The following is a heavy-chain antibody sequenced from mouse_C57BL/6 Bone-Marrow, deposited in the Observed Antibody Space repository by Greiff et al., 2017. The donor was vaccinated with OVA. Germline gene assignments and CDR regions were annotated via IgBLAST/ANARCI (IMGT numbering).Heavy chain of an antibody. J-gene: IGHJ1*03. CDR1: GYSITSGYY. CDR2: ISYDGSN. V-gene: IGHV3-6*01. D-gene: IGHD2-4*01. CDR3: ARAIYYDYDEGNWYVDV. Sequence: EVKLEESGPGLVKPSQSLSLTCSVTGYSITSGYYWNWIRQFPGNKLEWMGYISYDGSNNYNPSLKNRISITRDTSKNQFFLKLNSVTTEDTATYYCARAIYYDYDEGNWYVDVWGTGTTVTVSS.